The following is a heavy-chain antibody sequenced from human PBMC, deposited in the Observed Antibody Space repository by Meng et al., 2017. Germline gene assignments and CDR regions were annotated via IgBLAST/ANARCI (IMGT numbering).Heavy chain of an antibody. J-gene: IGHJ4*02. V-gene: IGHV4-4*02. Sequence: QWHWPDPGPGHGKPYGTLSLPFAATGGSSSSSNCWSWVRQPPGKGLEWIGEIYHSGSTNYNPSLKSRVTISVDKSKNQFSLKLSSVTAADTAVYYCARWSIYCSGGSCYSFDYWGQGTLVTVSS. D-gene: IGHD2-15*01. CDR1: GGSSSSSNC. CDR3: ARWSIYCSGGSCYSFDY. CDR2: IYHSGST.